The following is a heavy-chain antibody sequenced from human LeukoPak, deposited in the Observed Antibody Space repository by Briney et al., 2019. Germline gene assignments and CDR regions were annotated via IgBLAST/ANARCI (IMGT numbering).Heavy chain of an antibody. D-gene: IGHD3-10*01. J-gene: IGHJ4*02. CDR2: ISSSSSYI. CDR1: GFTFSSYS. Sequence: GGSLRLSCAASGFTFSSYSMNWVRQAPGKGLEWVSSISSSSSYIYYADSVKGRFTISRDNAKNSLYLQMNSLRAEDTAVYYCARYGSGSKYKDPFDYWGQGTLVTVSS. CDR3: ARYGSGSKYKDPFDY. V-gene: IGHV3-21*01.